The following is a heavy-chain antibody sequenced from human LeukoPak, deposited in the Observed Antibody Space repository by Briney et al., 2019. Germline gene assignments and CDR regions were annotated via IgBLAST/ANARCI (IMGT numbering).Heavy chain of an antibody. V-gene: IGHV3-23*01. CDR1: GFTFSSYA. Sequence: GGSLRVSCAASGFTFSSYAMTWVRQAPGKGLEWVSAIGARADTSDYADAVKGRFIISRDNSKNTLYLQMNSLRAEDTAVYYCVKRDKGTLDCWGRGTLVSVSS. J-gene: IGHJ4*02. D-gene: IGHD3-16*01. CDR2: IGARADTS. CDR3: VKRDKGTLDC.